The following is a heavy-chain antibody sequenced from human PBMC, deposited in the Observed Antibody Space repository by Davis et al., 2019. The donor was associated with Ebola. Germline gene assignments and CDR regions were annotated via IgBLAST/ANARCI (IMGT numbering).Heavy chain of an antibody. CDR1: GGSISSSN. Sequence: SETLSLTCTVSGGSISSSNWSWIRQPPGKGLEWIGYIYHSESSNYNPSLKSRVTISVDTSKNQFSLKLSSVTAADTAVYYCARHVSAYYYDSSGYYSVPSGMDVWGQGTTVTVSS. V-gene: IGHV4-59*08. D-gene: IGHD3-22*01. J-gene: IGHJ6*02. CDR3: ARHVSAYYYDSSGYYSVPSGMDV. CDR2: IYHSESS.